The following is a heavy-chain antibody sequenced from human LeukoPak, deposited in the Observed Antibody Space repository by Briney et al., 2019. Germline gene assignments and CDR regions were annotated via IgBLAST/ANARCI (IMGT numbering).Heavy chain of an antibody. D-gene: IGHD3-16*01. CDR2: IWYDGSNK. Sequence: RGSLRLSCVVSGFTFTSYGMHWVRPAPGKGLEWVAVIWYDGSNKYYAGSVKGRFTISRDNSKNTLYLQMNSLRAEDTAVYYWARDGAPWGRGDAFDIWGQGTMVTVSS. CDR3: ARDGAPWGRGDAFDI. J-gene: IGHJ3*02. V-gene: IGHV3-33*01. CDR1: GFTFTSYG.